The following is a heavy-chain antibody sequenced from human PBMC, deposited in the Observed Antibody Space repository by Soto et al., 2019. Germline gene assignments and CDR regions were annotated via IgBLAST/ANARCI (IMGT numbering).Heavy chain of an antibody. CDR2: IYYSGRT. CDR1: GGSISDYQ. Sequence: QVQLQESGPGLAKPSETLSLTCSISGGSISDYQWNWIRQPPGKGLEWIGYIYYSGRTNYNPSLKSRLTISQDTSPRHSSLRLRSVTAADTAVYYCARMRGLGEISPYLDYWGQGALVTVSS. J-gene: IGHJ4*02. D-gene: IGHD3-16*01. CDR3: ARMRGLGEISPYLDY. V-gene: IGHV4-59*01.